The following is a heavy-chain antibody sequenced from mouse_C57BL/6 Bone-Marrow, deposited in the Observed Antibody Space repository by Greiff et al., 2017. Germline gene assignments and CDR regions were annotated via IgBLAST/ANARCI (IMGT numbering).Heavy chain of an antibody. D-gene: IGHD3-2*02. Sequence: QVQLQQPGAELVKPGASVKLSCKASGYTFTSYWMHWVKQRPGQGLEWIGMIHPNSGSTNYNEKFKSKATLTVAKSSSTAYMQLSSLTSEDSAVYYCARKGSGSYFDYWGQGTTLTVSS. CDR2: IHPNSGST. V-gene: IGHV1-64*01. CDR1: GYTFTSYW. CDR3: ARKGSGSYFDY. J-gene: IGHJ2*01.